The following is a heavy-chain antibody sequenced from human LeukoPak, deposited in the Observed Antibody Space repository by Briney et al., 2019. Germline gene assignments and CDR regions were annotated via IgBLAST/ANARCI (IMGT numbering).Heavy chain of an antibody. CDR3: AREGLLRSPPDY. D-gene: IGHD3-10*01. CDR1: GFTFSSYA. V-gene: IGHV3-23*01. J-gene: IGHJ4*02. Sequence: GGSLRLSCAASGFTFSSYAMSWVRQAPGKGLQWVSSITSSGGSTYYADSVKGRFTISRDNSKNTLYLQMNSLRAEDTAVYYCAREGLLRSPPDYWGQGTLVTVSS. CDR2: ITSSGGST.